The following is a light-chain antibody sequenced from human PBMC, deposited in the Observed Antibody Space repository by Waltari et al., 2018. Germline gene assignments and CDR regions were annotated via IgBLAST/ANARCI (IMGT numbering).Light chain of an antibody. CDR2: KDT. J-gene: IGLJ1*01. Sequence: SSELTQPPSVAVSPGPPPGHTSSGHHLPKNYAYWYQQKPGQAPLLVIYKDTEWPSGIPDRVSGSNSGTTVTLTIRGVQPEDEADYYCQSTDSIGTYFFGNGTRVSVL. CDR3: QSTDSIGTYF. V-gene: IGLV3-25*03. CDR1: HLPKNY.